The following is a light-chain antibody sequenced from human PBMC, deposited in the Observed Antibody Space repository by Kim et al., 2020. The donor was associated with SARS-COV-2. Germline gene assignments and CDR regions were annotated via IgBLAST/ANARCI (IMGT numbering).Light chain of an antibody. Sequence: GQRVTISCSGSRPNIGSNAVNWYQQLPGTAPKLLISTNNQRPSGVPDRFSGSKSGTSASLAISGLQSEDETDYYCAAWDDSLNGLVFGGGTQLTVL. CDR2: TNN. V-gene: IGLV1-44*01. CDR3: AAWDDSLNGLV. CDR1: RPNIGSNA. J-gene: IGLJ3*02.